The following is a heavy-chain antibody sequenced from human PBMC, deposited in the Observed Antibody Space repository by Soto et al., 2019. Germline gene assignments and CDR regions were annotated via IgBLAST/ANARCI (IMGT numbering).Heavy chain of an antibody. CDR1: GGSFSGYY. D-gene: IGHD3-22*01. Sequence: SETLSLTCAVYGGSFSGYYWSWIRQPPGKGLEWIGEINHSGSTNYNPSLKSRVTISVNTSKNQFSLKLSSVTAADTAVYYCASNYYDSSGYYYGSDYWGQGTLVTVSS. V-gene: IGHV4-34*01. CDR2: INHSGST. J-gene: IGHJ4*02. CDR3: ASNYYDSSGYYYGSDY.